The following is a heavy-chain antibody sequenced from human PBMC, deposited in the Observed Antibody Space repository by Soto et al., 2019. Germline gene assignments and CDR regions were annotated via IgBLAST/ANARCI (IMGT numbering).Heavy chain of an antibody. CDR3: ARRAISPPYRY. Sequence: QLQLQESGPGLVKPSETLSLTCTVSGGSINSNNYYWGWIRQPPGKGLEWIGTIYYSGTTYYNPSLKRRATIPVDTSKNPLSLNLSSVTAADTAVYSCARRAISPPYRYWGQGTLVTVSS. CDR1: GGSINSNNYY. D-gene: IGHD2-2*01. V-gene: IGHV4-39*01. CDR2: IYYSGTT. J-gene: IGHJ4*02.